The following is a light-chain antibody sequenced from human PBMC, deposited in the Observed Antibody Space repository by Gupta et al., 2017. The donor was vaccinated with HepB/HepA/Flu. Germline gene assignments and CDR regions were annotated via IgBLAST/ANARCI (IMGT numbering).Light chain of an antibody. V-gene: IGLV2-23*02. Sequence: QSALPHPASVSGSPGQSITISCTGTSCDVGSYNLVYWHQQHPGKAPKLMIYEVSKRPSGVSNRFSGSKSGNTASLTISGLQAEDEADYYCCSSAGSVVFGGGTKLTVL. CDR3: CSSAGSVV. CDR1: SCDVGSYNL. CDR2: EVS. J-gene: IGLJ2*01.